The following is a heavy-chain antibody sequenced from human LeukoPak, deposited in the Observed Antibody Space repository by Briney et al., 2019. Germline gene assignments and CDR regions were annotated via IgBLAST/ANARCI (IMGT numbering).Heavy chain of an antibody. CDR2: ISGSGGST. CDR1: GFTFSSYA. J-gene: IGHJ4*02. CDR3: AEDFSYYDSSGPFDY. D-gene: IGHD3-22*01. Sequence: GGSLRLSCAASGFTFSSYAMSWVRQAPGKGLEWVSAISGSGGSTYYADSVKGRFTFSRDNSKNTLYLQMNSLRAEDTAVYYCAEDFSYYDSSGPFDYWGQGTLVTVSS. V-gene: IGHV3-23*01.